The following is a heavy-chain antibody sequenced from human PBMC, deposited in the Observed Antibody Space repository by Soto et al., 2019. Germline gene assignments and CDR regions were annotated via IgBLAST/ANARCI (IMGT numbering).Heavy chain of an antibody. Sequence: EVQLLESGGGLVQPGGSLRLSCAASGVTFSSFGMSWVRQAPGKGLEWVSAISGSGGSTYYADSVKGRFTISRDNSKSTLYLQMNSLRAEDTAVYYCAKRQTSVGATRAFDYWGQGTLVTVSS. CDR3: AKRQTSVGATRAFDY. V-gene: IGHV3-23*01. CDR1: GVTFSSFG. D-gene: IGHD1-26*01. CDR2: ISGSGGST. J-gene: IGHJ4*02.